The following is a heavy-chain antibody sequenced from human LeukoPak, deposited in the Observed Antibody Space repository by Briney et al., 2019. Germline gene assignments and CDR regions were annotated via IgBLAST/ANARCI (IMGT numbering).Heavy chain of an antibody. Sequence: PGGSLRLSCAASGFTFNSYVMSWVRQAPGKGLEWVSTISGSGGNTYYADSVKGRFTISRDNSKNTLYLQMNSLRAEDTAVYYCAKTGLTLIVGHCDYWGQGTLVTVSS. J-gene: IGHJ4*02. D-gene: IGHD3-22*01. CDR1: GFTFNSYV. V-gene: IGHV3-23*01. CDR3: AKTGLTLIVGHCDY. CDR2: ISGSGGNT.